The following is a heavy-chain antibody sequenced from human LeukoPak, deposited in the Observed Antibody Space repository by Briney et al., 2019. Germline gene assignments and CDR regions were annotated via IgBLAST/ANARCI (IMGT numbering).Heavy chain of an antibody. CDR2: IWYDGSNK. CDR3: AKQTITMVRGVVGEGLDY. CDR1: GFTFSSYG. D-gene: IGHD3-10*01. J-gene: IGHJ4*02. Sequence: GGSLRLSCAASGFTFSSYGMHWVRQAPGKGLEWAAVIWYDGSNKYYADSVKGRFTISRDNSKNTLYLQMNILRAEDTAVYYCAKQTITMVRGVVGEGLDYWGQGTLVTVSS. V-gene: IGHV3-33*06.